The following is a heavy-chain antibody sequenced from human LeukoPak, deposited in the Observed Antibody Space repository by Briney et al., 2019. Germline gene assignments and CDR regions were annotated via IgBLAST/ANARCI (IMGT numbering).Heavy chain of an antibody. V-gene: IGHV4-59*01. D-gene: IGHD6-6*01. CDR3: ARYSSSSTFFDY. Sequence: SETLSLTCTVSGGSISGYYWSWIRQPPGKGLEWIGYIYYSGSTNYNPSLKSRVTMSVDTYKNQFSLKLNSLTAADTAVYYCARYSSSSTFFDYWGQGTLVTVSS. CDR2: IYYSGST. CDR1: GGSISGYY. J-gene: IGHJ4*02.